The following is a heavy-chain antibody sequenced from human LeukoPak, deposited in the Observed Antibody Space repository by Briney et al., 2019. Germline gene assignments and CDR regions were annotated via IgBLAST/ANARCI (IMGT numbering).Heavy chain of an antibody. D-gene: IGHD6-13*01. Sequence: PSETLSLTCTVSGGSISSGGYYWSWIRQSPGKGLEWIGYIYYSGRTYYNPSLKSRVTISVDTSKNQFPLKLSSVTGADTAVYHCARGIAAAGTSSWWFDPWGQGTLVTVSS. CDR3: ARGIAAAGTSSWWFDP. CDR1: GGSISSGGYY. V-gene: IGHV4-30-4*01. CDR2: IYYSGRT. J-gene: IGHJ5*02.